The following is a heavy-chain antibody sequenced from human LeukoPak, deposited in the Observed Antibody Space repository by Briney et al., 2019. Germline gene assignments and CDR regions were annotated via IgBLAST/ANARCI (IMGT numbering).Heavy chain of an antibody. Sequence: QPGGSLRLSCAASGFTFSNFEMNWVRQGPGKGLEWLSYISASGTTVFHADSVKGRFTISRDNAKNSLYLQVNSLRAEDTAMYYCAREEGSFGGEAFDIWGQGTMVTVSS. CDR3: AREEGSFGGEAFDI. V-gene: IGHV3-48*03. CDR2: ISASGTTV. CDR1: GFTFSNFE. J-gene: IGHJ3*02. D-gene: IGHD3-16*01.